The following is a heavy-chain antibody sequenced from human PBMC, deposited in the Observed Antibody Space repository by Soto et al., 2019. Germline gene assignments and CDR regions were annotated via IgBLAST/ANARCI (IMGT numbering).Heavy chain of an antibody. D-gene: IGHD1-1*01. CDR3: ARGNEMVWNWFDP. J-gene: IGHJ5*02. CDR1: GFTFSSYG. V-gene: IGHV3-33*05. Sequence: LRLSCAASGFTFSSYGMHWVRQAPGQGLEWVAVISYDGSNKYYADSVKGRFTISRDNSKNTLYLQMNSLRAEDTAVYYCARGNEMVWNWFDPWGQGTLVTVSS. CDR2: ISYDGSNK.